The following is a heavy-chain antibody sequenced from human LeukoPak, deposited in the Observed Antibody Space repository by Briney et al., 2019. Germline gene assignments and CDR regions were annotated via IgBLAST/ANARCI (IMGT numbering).Heavy chain of an antibody. D-gene: IGHD1-26*01. Sequence: GASVKLCCTASGYTFTGYNMRWVRQAPGQGIEWMGWINTNSGGTNYAQKFQGWVTLTRDTSISTAYMELSRLRSDGTAVYYCARDSTRGAAGFGMDLWGKGTTVTVSS. CDR1: GYTFTGYN. V-gene: IGHV1-2*04. CDR2: INTNSGGT. CDR3: ARDSTRGAAGFGMDL. J-gene: IGHJ6*04.